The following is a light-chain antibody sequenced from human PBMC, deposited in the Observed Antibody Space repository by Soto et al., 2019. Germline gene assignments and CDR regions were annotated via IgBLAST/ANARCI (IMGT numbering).Light chain of an antibody. J-gene: IGLJ2*01. V-gene: IGLV2-14*03. CDR2: DVN. Sequence: QSALTQPASVSGSPGQSITISCTGTSSDVGGYNFDSWYQQHPGKAPKLMIYDVNTRPSGVSNRFSGSKSGNTASLTISGLQAEDEADYYCSSYTSSTTLLFGGGTKLTVL. CDR3: SSYTSSTTLL. CDR1: SSDVGGYNF.